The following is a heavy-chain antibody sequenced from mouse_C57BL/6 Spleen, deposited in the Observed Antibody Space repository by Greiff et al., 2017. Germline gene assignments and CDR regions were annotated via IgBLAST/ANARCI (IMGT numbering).Heavy chain of an antibody. CDR2: IDPSDSYT. CDR1: GYTFTSYW. D-gene: IGHD2-1*01. CDR3: ARSTMVTHEAWFAY. V-gene: IGHV1-50*01. Sequence: VQLQQPGAELVKPGASVKLSCKASGYTFTSYWMQWVKQRPGQGLEWIGEIDPSDSYTNYNQKFKGKATLTVDTSSSTAYMQLSSLTSEDSAVYYCARSTMVTHEAWFAYWGQGTLVTVSA. J-gene: IGHJ3*01.